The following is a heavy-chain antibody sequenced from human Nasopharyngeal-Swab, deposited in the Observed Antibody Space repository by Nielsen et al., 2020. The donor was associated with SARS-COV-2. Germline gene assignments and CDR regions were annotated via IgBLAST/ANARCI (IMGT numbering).Heavy chain of an antibody. J-gene: IGHJ6*02. V-gene: IGHV4-4*02. CDR2: VGHRGST. Sequence: SETLSLTCTVSGGSISRNNWWAWVRQPPGTGLQWIGEVGHRGSTNYNPSLESRVTISLDESKNQFSLNLRSVTTADTAVYFCVRVSGVGIPEALYYLYYGMDVWGQGTTVTVSS. CDR1: GGSISRNNW. CDR3: VRVSGVGIPEALYYLYYGMDV. D-gene: IGHD2-21*01.